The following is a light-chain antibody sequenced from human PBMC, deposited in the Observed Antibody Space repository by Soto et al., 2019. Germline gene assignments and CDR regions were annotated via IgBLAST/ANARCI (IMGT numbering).Light chain of an antibody. CDR3: MSLGLSNTFA. CDR2: GVN. V-gene: IGLV2-23*02. Sequence: QSALTQPASVSGSPGQSITISCTGSSSDIGSYGLVSWYQQHPGKAPKLIIYGVNKRPSGVSNRFSGSKSDYTASLPTSGFQIEDGAAYWCMSLGLSNTFAFAGGTKLTV. J-gene: IGLJ2*01. CDR1: SSDIGSYGL.